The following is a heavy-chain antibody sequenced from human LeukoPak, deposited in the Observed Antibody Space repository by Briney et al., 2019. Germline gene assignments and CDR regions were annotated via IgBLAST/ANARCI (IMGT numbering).Heavy chain of an antibody. V-gene: IGHV3-43*01. J-gene: IGHJ6*02. CDR3: AKDIYLYGMDV. Sequence: GGSLRLSCAASGLTFDDYTMHWVRQAPGKGLEWVSLISWDGGSTYYADSVKGRFTISRDNSKNSLYLQMNSLRTEDTALYYCAKDIYLYGMDVWGQGTTVTVSS. CDR2: ISWDGGST. CDR1: GLTFDDYT.